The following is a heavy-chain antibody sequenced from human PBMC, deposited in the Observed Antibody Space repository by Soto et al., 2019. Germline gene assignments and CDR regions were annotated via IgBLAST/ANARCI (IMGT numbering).Heavy chain of an antibody. Sequence: VQLVESGGGLVQPGGSLRLSCAASGPSFRDDWMSWVRQAPGKGLDWVAYINPDGSDKDYVDAVEGRFTISRDNTKNSLYLQMNNLRVEDTAVYYCARAAFWGQGTMVTVSS. CDR3: ARAAF. V-gene: IGHV3-7*05. CDR2: INPDGSDK. CDR1: GPSFRDDW. J-gene: IGHJ3*01.